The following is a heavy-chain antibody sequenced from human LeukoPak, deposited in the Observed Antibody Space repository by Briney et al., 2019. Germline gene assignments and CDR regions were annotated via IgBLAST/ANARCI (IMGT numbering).Heavy chain of an antibody. CDR3: ARDRAVTGYYDFWSDQQPGGGDAFDI. D-gene: IGHD3-3*01. CDR1: GFTFSSYS. J-gene: IGHJ3*02. V-gene: IGHV3-21*01. Sequence: GGSLRLSCAASGFTFSSYSMNWVRQAPGKGLEWVSSIISSSSYIYYADSVKGRFTISRDNAKNSLYLQMNSLRAEDTAVYYCARDRAVTGYYDFWSDQQPGGGDAFDIWGQGTMVTVSS. CDR2: IISSSSYI.